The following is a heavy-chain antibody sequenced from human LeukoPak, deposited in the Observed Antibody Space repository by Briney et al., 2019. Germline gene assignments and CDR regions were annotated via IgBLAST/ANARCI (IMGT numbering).Heavy chain of an antibody. CDR3: AIVYGSGSYFFDP. Sequence: ASAKVSCKVSGDTLIELSMHWVRQAPGKGLEWMGGFDPEGGETIYAQKFQGRVTMTEDTPTDTAYMELGSLRSEDTAVYYCAIVYGSGSYFFDPWGQGTLVTVSS. CDR1: GDTLIELS. J-gene: IGHJ5*02. V-gene: IGHV1-24*01. CDR2: FDPEGGET. D-gene: IGHD3-10*01.